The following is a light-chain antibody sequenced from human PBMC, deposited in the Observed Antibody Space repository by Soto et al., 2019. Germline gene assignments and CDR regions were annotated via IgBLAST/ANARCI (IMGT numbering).Light chain of an antibody. CDR3: QVWDGASDRPV. CDR2: YDS. Sequence: SYELTQPPSVSEAPGETATITCGGKNIGSKSVHWYQQKPGQAPVLVISYDSARPSGIPERFSGSNSGSRATLTISGVEAGDEADFHCQVWDGASDRPVFGGGTKLTVL. V-gene: IGLV3-21*04. J-gene: IGLJ2*01. CDR1: NIGSKS.